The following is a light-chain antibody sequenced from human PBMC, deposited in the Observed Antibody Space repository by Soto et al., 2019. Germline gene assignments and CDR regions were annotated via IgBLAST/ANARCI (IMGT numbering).Light chain of an antibody. CDR1: QSVSSY. CDR3: QQLSNWPPFT. CDR2: DAS. V-gene: IGKV3-11*01. J-gene: IGKJ3*01. Sequence: EIVLTQSPATLSLSPGERATLSCRASQSVSSYLAWYQQKPGQAPRLLIYDASNRATGIPARFSGSGSETDFTLTISSLESEDFAVYYCQQLSNWPPFTVGPGTKVDIK.